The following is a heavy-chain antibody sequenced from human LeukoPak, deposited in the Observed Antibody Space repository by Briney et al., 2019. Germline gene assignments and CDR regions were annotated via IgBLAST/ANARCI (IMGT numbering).Heavy chain of an antibody. CDR3: ARERGDGSGSYYMMANWFDP. CDR1: GGTFSNYT. D-gene: IGHD3-10*01. J-gene: IGHJ5*02. Sequence: ASVKVSGKASGGTFSNYTISWVRQAPRQGLEWRGGVIPVFGTPNYTQKFQGRVTITADESTSTAYMELSSLRSEDTAVYYCARERGDGSGSYYMMANWFDPWDQGTRVSVSS. V-gene: IGHV1-69*13. CDR2: VIPVFGTP.